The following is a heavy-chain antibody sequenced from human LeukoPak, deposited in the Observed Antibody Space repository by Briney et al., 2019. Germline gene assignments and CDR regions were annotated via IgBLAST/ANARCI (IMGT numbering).Heavy chain of an antibody. D-gene: IGHD6-13*01. CDR3: ARPTQYSSSSDY. V-gene: IGHV4-39*01. CDR2: IYYSGST. J-gene: IGHJ4*02. CDR1: GGSISSSSYY. Sequence: SETLSLTCTVSGGSISSSSYYWGWIRQPPGKGLEWIGSIYYSGSTYYNPSLKSRVTIPVDTSKNQFSLKLSSVTAADTAVYYCARPTQYSSSSDYWGQGTLVTVSS.